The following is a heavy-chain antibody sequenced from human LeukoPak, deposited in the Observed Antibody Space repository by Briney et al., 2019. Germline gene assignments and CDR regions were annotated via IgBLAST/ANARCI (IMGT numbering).Heavy chain of an antibody. V-gene: IGHV3-21*01. CDR2: ISSSSYI. CDR1: GFTFSSYS. D-gene: IGHD5-18*01. CDR3: AREVYSYDYFDY. Sequence: PGGSLRLSCAASGFTFSSYSMNWVRQAPGKGLEWVSSISSSSYIYYADSVKGRFTISRDNAKNSLYLQMNSLRAEDTAVYYCAREVYSYDYFDYWGQGTLVTVYS. J-gene: IGHJ4*02.